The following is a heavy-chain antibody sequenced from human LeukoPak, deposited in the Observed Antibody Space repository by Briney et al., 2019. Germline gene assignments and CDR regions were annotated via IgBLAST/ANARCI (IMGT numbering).Heavy chain of an antibody. V-gene: IGHV3-48*01. Sequence: PGGSLRLSCAASEFTFSSYSMNWVRQAPGKGLEWVSYISSSSIIYYADSVKGRFTISRDNAKNSLYLQMNSLRAEDTAVFYCARSYGIRGAGFDYWGQGTLVTVSS. J-gene: IGHJ4*02. D-gene: IGHD3-10*01. CDR3: ARSYGIRGAGFDY. CDR1: EFTFSSYS. CDR2: ISSSSII.